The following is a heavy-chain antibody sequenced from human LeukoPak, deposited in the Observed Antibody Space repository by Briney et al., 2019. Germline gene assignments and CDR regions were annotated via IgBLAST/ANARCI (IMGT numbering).Heavy chain of an antibody. CDR2: ISYDGSNK. V-gene: IGHV3-30*03. D-gene: IGHD3-9*01. J-gene: IGHJ6*02. Sequence: PGGSLRLSCAASGFTFSSYGMPWVRQAPGKGLEWVAVISYDGSNKYYADSVKGRFTISRDNSKNTLYLQMNSLRAEDTAVFYFPAEDGIRYFDWLPDYYGMDVWGQGTTVTVSS. CDR3: PAEDGIRYFDWLPDYYGMDV. CDR1: GFTFSSYG.